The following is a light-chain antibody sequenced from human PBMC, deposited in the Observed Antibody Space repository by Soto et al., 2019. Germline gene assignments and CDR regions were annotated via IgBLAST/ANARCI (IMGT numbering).Light chain of an antibody. J-gene: IGKJ1*01. V-gene: IGKV3-15*01. CDR1: QYIGSN. CDR3: QQYSSAPLT. Sequence: VITEAPCTMSVTQGERATLSCRASQYIGSNLAWYQQKPGQAPRLLIYGASTRATGIPARFSASGSGTDFTLTISRLEPEDFAVYYCQQYSSAPLTFGEGTKVDIK. CDR2: GAS.